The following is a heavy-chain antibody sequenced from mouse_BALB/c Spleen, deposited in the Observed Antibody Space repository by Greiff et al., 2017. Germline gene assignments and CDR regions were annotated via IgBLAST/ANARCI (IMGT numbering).Heavy chain of an antibody. Sequence: DVKLVESGGGLVKPGGSLKLSCAASGFTFSSYAMSWVRQTPEKRLEWVASISSGGSTYYPDSVKGRFTISRDNARNILYLQMSSLRSEDTAMYYCARETGSSSPAWFAYWGQGTLVTVSA. V-gene: IGHV5-6-5*01. CDR1: GFTFSSYA. CDR2: ISSGGST. D-gene: IGHD1-1*01. CDR3: ARETGSSSPAWFAY. J-gene: IGHJ3*01.